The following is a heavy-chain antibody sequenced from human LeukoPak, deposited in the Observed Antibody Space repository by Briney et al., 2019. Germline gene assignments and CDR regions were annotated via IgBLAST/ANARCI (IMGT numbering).Heavy chain of an antibody. V-gene: IGHV1-8*01. CDR2: MNPHSGNT. J-gene: IGHJ6*02. D-gene: IGHD3-9*01. CDR3: ARGVGYFDWLSFVRGYGMDV. CDR1: GYTFTSYD. Sequence: ASVKVSCKASGYTFTSYDINWVRQATGQGLEWMGWMNPHSGNTGYAQKFQGRVTMTRNTSISTAYMELSSLRSEDTAVYYCARGVGYFDWLSFVRGYGMDVWGQGTTVTVSS.